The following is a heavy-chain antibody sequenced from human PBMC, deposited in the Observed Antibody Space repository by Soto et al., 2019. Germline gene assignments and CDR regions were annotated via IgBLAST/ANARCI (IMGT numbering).Heavy chain of an antibody. J-gene: IGHJ4*01. CDR1: GGSIDGYS. CDR2: IHHSGCT. V-gene: IGHV4-30-2*01. CDR3: ARGGYASGGGWLFDY. Sequence: SETLSLTCAVSGGSIDGYSWSWIRLAPGKGLEWISYIHHSGCTDYNPSLRTGVTRSVDRSKNQFTLKLPSDAAADTAVYYCARGGYASGGGWLFDYWGPGTLVTVSS. D-gene: IGHD2-15*01.